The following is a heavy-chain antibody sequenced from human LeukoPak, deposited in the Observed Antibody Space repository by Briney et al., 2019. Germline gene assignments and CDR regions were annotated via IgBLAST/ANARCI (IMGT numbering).Heavy chain of an antibody. J-gene: IGHJ4*02. CDR2: ISASGDSA. D-gene: IGHD5-18*01. CDR3: AKTRASSFGNQDFDY. Sequence: GRSLRLSCAASGVTLSSFAMSWARQAPGKGLEWVSTISASGDSAYSADSVKGRFTISRDNSKNTLYLQMNSLRAEDTAVYYCAKTRASSFGNQDFDYWGQGALVTVSS. CDR1: GVTLSSFA. V-gene: IGHV3-23*01.